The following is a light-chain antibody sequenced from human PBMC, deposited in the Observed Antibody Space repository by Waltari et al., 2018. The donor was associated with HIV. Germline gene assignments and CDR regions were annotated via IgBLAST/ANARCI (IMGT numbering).Light chain of an antibody. V-gene: IGKV2D-29*01. J-gene: IGKJ2*01. CDR2: EAT. CDR3: MQSIQVLYT. CDR1: QSLLHSDGTTS. Sequence: DILMTQSPLSLSVTPGQPASISCESSQSLLHSDGTTSLYGYLQKPSQRPQLLIYEATNRFSGVPDRFSGSGSGANFTLKISRVEADDVGAYYCMQSIQVLYTFGQGTKLEIK.